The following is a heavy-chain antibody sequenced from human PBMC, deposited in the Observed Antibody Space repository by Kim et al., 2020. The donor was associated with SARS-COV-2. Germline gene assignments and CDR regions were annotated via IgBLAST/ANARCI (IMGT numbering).Heavy chain of an antibody. J-gene: IGHJ6*02. CDR2: ISSSSSYT. CDR3: ARDQESPLRVGYYYYGMDV. Sequence: GGSLRLSCAASGFTLSDYYMSWIRQAPGKGLEWVSYISSSSSYTNYADSVKGRFTISRDNAKNSLYLQMNSLRAEDTAVYYCARDQESPLRVGYYYYGMDVWGQGTTVTVSS. D-gene: IGHD3-10*01. CDR1: GFTLSDYY. V-gene: IGHV3-11*06.